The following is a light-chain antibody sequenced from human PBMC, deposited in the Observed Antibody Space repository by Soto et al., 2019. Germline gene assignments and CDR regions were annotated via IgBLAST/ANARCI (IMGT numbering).Light chain of an antibody. CDR2: DAS. Sequence: DIQMTQSPSTLSASVGDRVTITCRASQRISGGLAWYQQKPGKAPKVLIYDASSLESGVPSRFSGSGSGTEFTLTITSLQPDDFATYYCQQHADWPLTFGGGTKVEIK. V-gene: IGKV1-5*01. CDR1: QRISGG. J-gene: IGKJ4*01. CDR3: QQHADWPLT.